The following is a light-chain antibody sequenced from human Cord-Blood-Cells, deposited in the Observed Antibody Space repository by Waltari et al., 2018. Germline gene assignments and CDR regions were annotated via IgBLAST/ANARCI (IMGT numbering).Light chain of an antibody. CDR2: EVS. CDR3: MLGIQLNT. J-gene: IGKJ5*01. V-gene: IGKV2-29*02. Sequence: DIVMTQTPLSLSVTPGQPASISCKSSQSLLHSDGKTYLYWYLQKPGQSPQLLIYEVSSRCSGVPERFTGRRSVRDFTLQIRRVKAEDFGVYYCMLGIQLNTFGQGTRLEIK. CDR1: QSLLHSDGKTY.